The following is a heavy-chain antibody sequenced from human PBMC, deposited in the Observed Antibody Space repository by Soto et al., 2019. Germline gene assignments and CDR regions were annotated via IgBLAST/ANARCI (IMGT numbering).Heavy chain of an antibody. CDR3: ARGRYCLTGRCFPNWFDS. D-gene: IGHD2-15*01. Sequence: PSETLSLTCSVSGDSISTVDYFWASIRQPPGQALEYIGYIYKSTTTYYNPSFESRVAISLDTSKSQFSLTVTSVTAADTAVYFCARGRYCLTGRCFPNWFDSWGQGTLVTVSS. CDR1: GDSISTVDYF. V-gene: IGHV4-30-4*01. J-gene: IGHJ5*01. CDR2: IYKSTTT.